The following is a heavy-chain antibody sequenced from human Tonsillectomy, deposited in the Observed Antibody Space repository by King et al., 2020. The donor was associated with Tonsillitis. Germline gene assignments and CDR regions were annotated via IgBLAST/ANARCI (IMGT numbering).Heavy chain of an antibody. CDR3: ARYVSGSFDY. J-gene: IGHJ4*02. D-gene: IGHD1-26*01. CDR1: GGSISSSDHY. CDR2: MYYSKTI. Sequence: LQLQESGPGVVKPSETLSLTCTVSGGSISSSDHYWAWLRQPPGKGLEWIGYMYYSKTIFYNPSLKSRITISGGTSENRFSLKLNSVTAADTAVYFCARYVSGSFDYWGQGALVTVSS. V-gene: IGHV4-39*01.